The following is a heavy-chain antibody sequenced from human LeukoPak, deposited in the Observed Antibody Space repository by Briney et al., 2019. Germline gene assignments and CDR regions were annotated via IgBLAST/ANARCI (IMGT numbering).Heavy chain of an antibody. J-gene: IGHJ4*02. V-gene: IGHV3-66*01. CDR2: LYSGGST. CDR1: GFTVSSNY. Sequence: GRSLRLSCAASGFTVSSNYMTWVRQAPGKGLEWVSILYSGGSTYYADSVKGRFTISRDNSKNTLYLQMNSLRAEDTVVYYCARDPDSTGYYDYWGQGTLVTVSS. D-gene: IGHD3-22*01. CDR3: ARDPDSTGYYDY.